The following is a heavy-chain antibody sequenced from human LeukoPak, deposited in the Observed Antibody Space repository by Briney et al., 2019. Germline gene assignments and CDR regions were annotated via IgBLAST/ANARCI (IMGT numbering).Heavy chain of an antibody. J-gene: IGHJ4*02. Sequence: VASVKVSCKASGYTFTNYGISWVRQAPGQGPQWMSRISAKDGNTKYAEKFQGRGTMTTDTSTNTAYVERRSLRSDDTAVYYCARDRQDYYDSSGYFDNWGQGTLVTVSS. D-gene: IGHD3-22*01. V-gene: IGHV1-18*01. CDR3: ARDRQDYYDSSGYFDN. CDR2: ISAKDGNT. CDR1: GYTFTNYG.